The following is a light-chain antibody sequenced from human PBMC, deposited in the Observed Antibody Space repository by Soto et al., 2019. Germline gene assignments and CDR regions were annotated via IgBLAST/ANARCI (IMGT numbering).Light chain of an antibody. Sequence: EIVLTQSPATLSLSPGERATLSCRASQSVSSYLAWYQQKPGQAPRLLNYDASNRATGIPARFSGSGSGTDFTLTISSLETEDFAVYYCQQRTNWPLNFGGGTKVEIK. CDR1: QSVSSY. CDR2: DAS. J-gene: IGKJ4*01. V-gene: IGKV3-11*01. CDR3: QQRTNWPLN.